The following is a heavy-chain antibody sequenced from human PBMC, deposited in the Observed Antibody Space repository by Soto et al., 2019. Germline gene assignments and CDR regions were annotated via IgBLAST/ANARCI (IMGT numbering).Heavy chain of an antibody. V-gene: IGHV4-61*01. Sequence: SETLARTFSVSGDSVSSGSYYWSWVRQPPGKGLEWIGYIFYSGNTNYNPSLQSRVTISVDTSQNQFSLKLRSVTAADTAVYYCARHYSGSYCSHWFKPWGQATLVNDSS. CDR2: IFYSGNT. CDR1: GDSVSSGSYY. J-gene: IGHJ5*02. CDR3: ARHYSGSYCSHWFKP. D-gene: IGHD1-26*01.